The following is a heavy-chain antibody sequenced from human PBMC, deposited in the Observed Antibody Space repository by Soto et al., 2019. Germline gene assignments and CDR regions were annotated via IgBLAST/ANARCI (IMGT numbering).Heavy chain of an antibody. CDR3: VRQGIGALHGLVDV. J-gene: IGHJ6*02. V-gene: IGHV4-59*08. CDR2: IYSNGGT. Sequence: QVQLQASGPGLVKPSDTLSLTCTVSGDSIGTYNWGWIRQPPGKRLEWIGYIYSNGGTSYNPALKSRVTISADTSTTQFSLRLSSVTAADTAVYYCVRQGIGALHGLVDVWGQGTTVNVSS. D-gene: IGHD1-26*01. CDR1: GDSIGTYN.